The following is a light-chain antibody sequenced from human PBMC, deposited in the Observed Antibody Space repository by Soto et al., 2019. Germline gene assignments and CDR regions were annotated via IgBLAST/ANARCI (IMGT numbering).Light chain of an antibody. CDR3: QQSYSSPYT. CDR2: TTS. J-gene: IGKJ3*01. V-gene: IGKV1-39*01. CDR1: QSISSW. Sequence: DIQMTQSPSTLSASVGDRVTITCRASQSISSWLAWYQQKPGKAPSLLIYTTSSLQSGVPSRFSGSGSGTDFTLTIGGLQPADFAIYYCQQSYSSPYTFGLGTKVDIK.